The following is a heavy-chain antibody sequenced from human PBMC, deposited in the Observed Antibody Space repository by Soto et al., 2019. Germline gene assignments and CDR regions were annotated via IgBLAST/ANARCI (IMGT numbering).Heavy chain of an antibody. CDR2: IYSSGST. V-gene: IGHV4-61*08. J-gene: IGHJ3*01. D-gene: IGHD3-9*01. CDR1: GASISNTGFY. Sequence: QVQLQESGPGLVKPSETLSLTATVAGASISNTGFYWSWIRQPPGKGLEWIGYIYSSGSTTYNSSLKSRVTIPLDTSKNQVSLNLTSVTAADTAMYYCARTTGSRSLDVWGHGTMVSVSS. CDR3: ARTTGSRSLDV.